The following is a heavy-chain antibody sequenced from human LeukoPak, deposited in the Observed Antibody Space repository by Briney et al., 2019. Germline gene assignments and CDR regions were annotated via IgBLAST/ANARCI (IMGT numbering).Heavy chain of an antibody. J-gene: IGHJ4*02. Sequence: GGSLRLSCAASGINVSTNYMTWIRQAPGKGLEWVSLIYGGGAAYYAESVRGRFIISRDNSKNTLFLQTNSLRAEDTAVYYCVSSTGQQLIPYDYWGQGTHVAVSS. CDR1: GINVSTNY. CDR2: IYGGGAA. V-gene: IGHV3-66*02. CDR3: VSSTGQQLIPYDY. D-gene: IGHD6-13*01.